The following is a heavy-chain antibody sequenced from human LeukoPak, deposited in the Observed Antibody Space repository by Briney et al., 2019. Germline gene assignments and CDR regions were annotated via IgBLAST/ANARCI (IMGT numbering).Heavy chain of an antibody. CDR3: AASRRYSSGWRFDY. J-gene: IGHJ4*02. V-gene: IGHV3-30*02. CDR2: IRYDGSNK. D-gene: IGHD6-19*01. CDR1: GFTFSSYG. Sequence: PGGSLRVSCAASGFTFSSYGMHWVRQAPGKGLEWVAFIRYDGSNKYYADSVKGRFTISRDNSKNTLYLQMNSLRAEDTAVYYCAASRRYSSGWRFDYWGQGTMVTVSS.